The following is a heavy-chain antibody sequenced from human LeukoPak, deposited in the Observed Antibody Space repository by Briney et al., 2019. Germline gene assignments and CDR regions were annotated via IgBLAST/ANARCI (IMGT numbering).Heavy chain of an antibody. D-gene: IGHD1-26*01. CDR3: ARDQVVGATAGTFDY. V-gene: IGHV1-18*01. CDR1: GYAFTNFG. Sequence: ASVKVSCKASGYAFTNFGISWVRQAPGQGLEWMGWISAYNGNTNYAQRLQGRVTLTTDTSTSTAYMELGSLGSDDTAVYYCARDQVVGATAGTFDYWGQGTLVTVSP. CDR2: ISAYNGNT. J-gene: IGHJ4*02.